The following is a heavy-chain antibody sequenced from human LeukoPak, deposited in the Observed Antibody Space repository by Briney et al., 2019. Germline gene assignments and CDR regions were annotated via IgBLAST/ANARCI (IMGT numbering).Heavy chain of an antibody. Sequence: ASVKVSCKASGYTFTSYDINWVRQATGQGLEWMGWINPNSGGTNYAQKFQGRVTMTRDTSISTAYMELSRLRSDDTAVYDCARYPPTNYCYDSSGYYTQVECWGQGTLVTVSS. D-gene: IGHD3-22*01. J-gene: IGHJ4*02. CDR3: ARYPPTNYCYDSSGYYTQVEC. CDR2: INPNSGGT. V-gene: IGHV1-2*02. CDR1: GYTFTSYD.